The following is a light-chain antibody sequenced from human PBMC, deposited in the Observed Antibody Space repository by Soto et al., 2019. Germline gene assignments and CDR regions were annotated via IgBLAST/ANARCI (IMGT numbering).Light chain of an antibody. CDR2: EVI. CDR1: SSDVGAYDF. J-gene: IGLJ1*01. V-gene: IGLV2-14*03. Sequence: QSALTQPASVSGSPGQSITISCTGTSSDVGAYDFVSCYQQHPDKAPKLMIYEVIYRPSGVSNRFSGSKSVNTATLTISGLQAEDEGDYSCRSYTTSTTLVFGTGTKLTVL. CDR3: RSYTTSTTLV.